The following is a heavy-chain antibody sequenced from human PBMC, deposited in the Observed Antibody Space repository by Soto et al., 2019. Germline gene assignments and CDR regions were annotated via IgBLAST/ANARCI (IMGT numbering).Heavy chain of an antibody. CDR1: GGSFSSPT. CDR3: AGGGSSGDWYFDL. Sequence: QVQLVQSGAEVKKPGSSVKVSCKASGGSFSSPTISWVRQAPGQGLEWMGGVSPIFGTTNYAQKFQGRVTITADASSGTAYMELSSLKSEDTAVYYCAGGGSSGDWYFDLWGRGTLVTVSS. V-gene: IGHV1-69*01. J-gene: IGHJ2*01. D-gene: IGHD1-26*01. CDR2: VSPIFGTT.